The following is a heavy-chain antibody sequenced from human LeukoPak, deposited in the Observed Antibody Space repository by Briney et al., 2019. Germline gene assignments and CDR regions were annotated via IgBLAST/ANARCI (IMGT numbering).Heavy chain of an antibody. D-gene: IGHD6-13*01. CDR3: ARDRSDSSSWNWFDP. Sequence: SETLSLTCAVSGYSISSGYCWGWIRQPPGKGLEWIGSIYHSGSTYYNPSLKRRVTISVDTSKNQFSLKLSSVTAADTAVYYCARDRSDSSSWNWFDPWGQGTLVTVSS. V-gene: IGHV4-38-2*02. CDR2: IYHSGST. J-gene: IGHJ5*02. CDR1: GYSISSGYC.